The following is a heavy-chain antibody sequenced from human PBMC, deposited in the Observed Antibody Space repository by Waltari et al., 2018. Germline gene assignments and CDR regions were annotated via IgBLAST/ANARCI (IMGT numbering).Heavy chain of an antibody. V-gene: IGHV4-38-2*02. J-gene: IGHJ4*02. CDR1: GDSIRSNYY. CDR3: ARNSSGWSFDS. D-gene: IGHD6-19*01. Sequence: QVQLQESGPGLVKPSETLSVTCTVSGDSIRSNYYWGWIRQPPGKGLEWIGTMWHGGSTYSTPSLKSRVSISMDTSKNQFSLKLNCVTAADTAVYYCARNSSGWSFDSWGQGTLVTVSS. CDR2: MWHGGST.